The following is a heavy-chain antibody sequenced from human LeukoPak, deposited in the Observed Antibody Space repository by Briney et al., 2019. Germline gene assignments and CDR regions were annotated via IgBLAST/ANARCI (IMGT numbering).Heavy chain of an antibody. J-gene: IGHJ5*02. Sequence: SETLSLTCTVSGGSISNYYWSWIRQPPEKGLEWIGYIYNSGNTNYNPSLKSRVTTSVDTSKNQFSLKLSSVTAADTAVYYCARQRSSGSIINPWGQGTLVTVSS. V-gene: IGHV4-59*08. CDR3: ARQRSSGSIINP. CDR1: GGSISNYY. CDR2: IYNSGNT. D-gene: IGHD6-19*01.